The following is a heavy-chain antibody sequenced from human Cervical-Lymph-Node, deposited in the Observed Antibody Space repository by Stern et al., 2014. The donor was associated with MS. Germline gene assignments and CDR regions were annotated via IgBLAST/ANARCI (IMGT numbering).Heavy chain of an antibody. Sequence: QVQLVESGAEVKKPGASVKVSCKASGYTFTRHYMHWVRQAPGQRLEWMGMITPDGGSTSSAPKFQGRLTMTRDTSTSTGYMHLSSLRSDDTAVYYCATSPAADSRAYYVAHWGQGTLVTVSS. D-gene: IGHD3-22*01. CDR1: GYTFTRHY. CDR3: ATSPAADSRAYYVAH. CDR2: ITPDGGST. V-gene: IGHV1-46*03. J-gene: IGHJ4*02.